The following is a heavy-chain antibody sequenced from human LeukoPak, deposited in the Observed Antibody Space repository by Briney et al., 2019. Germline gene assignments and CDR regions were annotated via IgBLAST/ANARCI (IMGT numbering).Heavy chain of an antibody. CDR3: AREAEAKYSNYVDY. Sequence: PSKTLSLTCTVSGVSISSYYWGWILQPPGKGLEWIGYIYYSGSTNYNPSLKSRVTISVDTSKNQFSLKLSSVTAADTAVYYCAREAEAKYSNYVDYWGQGTLVTVSS. CDR1: GVSISSYY. J-gene: IGHJ4*02. CDR2: IYYSGST. D-gene: IGHD4-11*01. V-gene: IGHV4-59*01.